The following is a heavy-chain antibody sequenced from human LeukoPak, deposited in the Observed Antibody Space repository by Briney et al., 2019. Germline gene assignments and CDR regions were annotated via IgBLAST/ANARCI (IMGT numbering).Heavy chain of an antibody. CDR3: ARHWRGWGSRKAHYFDY. Sequence: GESLKISCKGSGYSFTSFWIAWVRQMPGKGLECMGIIYPGDSDTRYSPSFQGQVTISADKSISTAYLQWSSLKASDTAMYYCARHWRGWGSRKAHYFDYWGQGTLVTVSS. CDR1: GYSFTSFW. D-gene: IGHD3-16*01. CDR2: IYPGDSDT. V-gene: IGHV5-51*01. J-gene: IGHJ4*02.